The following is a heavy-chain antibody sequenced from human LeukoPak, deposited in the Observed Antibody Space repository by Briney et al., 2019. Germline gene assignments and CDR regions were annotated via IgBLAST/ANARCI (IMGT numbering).Heavy chain of an antibody. CDR2: TYYRSKWYS. D-gene: IGHD4-23*01. Sequence: SQTLSLTCALSGDIFSSNSAAWNWIRQSPSRGLEWLERTYYRSKWYSDYAVSVKSRITINPDTSKNQFSLQLNSVTPEDTAVYYCAGPRDYGGNQYYFDYWGQGTLVTVSS. V-gene: IGHV6-1*01. CDR1: GDIFSSNSAA. CDR3: AGPRDYGGNQYYFDY. J-gene: IGHJ4*02.